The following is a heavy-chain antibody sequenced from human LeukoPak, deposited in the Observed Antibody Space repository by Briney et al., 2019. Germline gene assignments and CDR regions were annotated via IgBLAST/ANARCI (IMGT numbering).Heavy chain of an antibody. CDR3: ARRVEDTYSSGWIGWWYFDL. CDR1: GYSISSGYY. Sequence: PSETLSLTCSVSGYSISSGYYWGWIRQPPGKGLEWIGSIYHSGNTNYNPSLKSRATISVDTSKNQFSLKLSSVTAADTAVYYCARRVEDTYSSGWIGWWYFDLWGRGTLVTVSS. J-gene: IGHJ2*01. CDR2: IYHSGNT. V-gene: IGHV4-38-2*02. D-gene: IGHD6-19*01.